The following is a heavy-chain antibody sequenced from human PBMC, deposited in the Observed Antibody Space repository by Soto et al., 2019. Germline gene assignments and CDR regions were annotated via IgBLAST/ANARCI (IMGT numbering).Heavy chain of an antibody. CDR2: IGNDGTST. CDR3: ARSNWGSDN. J-gene: IGHJ4*02. CDR1: GFTFSVYW. V-gene: IGHV3-74*01. Sequence: GGSLSLSCAASGFTFSVYWRYWVRQAPGKGLAWVSQIGNDGTSTTYADSVKGRFTISRDNAKNTLYLQMDSLRAEDTAVYYCARSNWGSDNWGQGTLVNVSS. D-gene: IGHD3-16*01.